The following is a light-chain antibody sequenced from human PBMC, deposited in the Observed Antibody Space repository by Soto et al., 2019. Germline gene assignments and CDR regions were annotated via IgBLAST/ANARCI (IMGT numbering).Light chain of an antibody. CDR1: QSVGSW. J-gene: IGKJ1*01. CDR3: QHYITYSRT. V-gene: IGKV1-5*03. Sequence: DIQMTHSPSTLSASVGDRVTITFRASQSVGSWLAWYQQKPGRAPKLLIYKASSLESGVPSRFSGSGPGTEFTLSISSLQPDDFATYYCQHYITYSRTFGQGTKVDIK. CDR2: KAS.